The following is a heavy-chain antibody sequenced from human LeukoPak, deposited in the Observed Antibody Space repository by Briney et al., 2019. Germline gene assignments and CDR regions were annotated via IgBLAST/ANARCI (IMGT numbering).Heavy chain of an antibody. CDR3: ARDGFVVVVPANNGDYFDY. CDR2: INPSGGST. CDR1: GYTFASYY. V-gene: IGHV1-46*01. Sequence: ASVKVSCKASGYTFASYYMHWVRQAPGQGLEWMGIINPSGGSTSCAQKFQGRVTMTRDTSTSTVYMELSSLRSEDTAVYYCARDGFVVVVPANNGDYFDYWGQGTLVTVSS. J-gene: IGHJ4*02. D-gene: IGHD2-2*01.